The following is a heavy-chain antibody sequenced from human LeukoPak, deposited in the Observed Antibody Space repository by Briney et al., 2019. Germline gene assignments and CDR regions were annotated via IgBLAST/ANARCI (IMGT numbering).Heavy chain of an antibody. V-gene: IGHV3-23*01. CDR3: AKDRAWGAFAY. CDR2: ITGDAGRT. CDR1: GFIFSNHG. J-gene: IGHJ4*02. Sequence: GGSLRLSCAASGFIFSNHGMNWVRQAPGKGLEWVSGITGDAGRTYYADSVKGRFTISRDNSKSTLYLQMNSLGAEDTAIYYCAKDRAWGAFAYWGQGTLVTVSS. D-gene: IGHD1-26*01.